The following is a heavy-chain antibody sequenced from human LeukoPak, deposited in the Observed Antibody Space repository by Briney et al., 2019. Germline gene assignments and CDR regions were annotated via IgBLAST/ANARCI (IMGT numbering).Heavy chain of an antibody. V-gene: IGHV3-13*01. CDR3: ARGGNRYCSGGSCYMFDY. Sequence: GGSLRLSCAASGFTFGSYDMHWVRQATGKGLEWVSAIGTAGDTYYPGSVKGRFTISRENAKNSLYLQMNSLRAGDTAVYYCARGGNRYCSGGSCYMFDYWGQGTLVTVSS. D-gene: IGHD2-15*01. CDR2: IGTAGDT. CDR1: GFTFGSYD. J-gene: IGHJ4*02.